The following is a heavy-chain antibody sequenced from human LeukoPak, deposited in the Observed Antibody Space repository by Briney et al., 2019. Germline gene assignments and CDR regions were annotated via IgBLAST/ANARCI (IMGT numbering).Heavy chain of an antibody. Sequence: GGSLRLSCAASGFRSRSYGMHQVRQAPCMGLHRVPVRWNDGSNKFYADSVKGRFSVSRDDPKNTLNLQMNSLRAEDTAAYYCARANYGSGSNYKGDAFDIWGQGTMVTVSS. D-gene: IGHD3-10*01. J-gene: IGHJ3*02. CDR1: GFRSRSYG. CDR3: ARANYGSGSNYKGDAFDI. CDR2: RWNDGSNK. V-gene: IGHV3-33*01.